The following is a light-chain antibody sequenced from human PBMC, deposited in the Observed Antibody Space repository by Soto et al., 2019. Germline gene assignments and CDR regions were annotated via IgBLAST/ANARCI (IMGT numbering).Light chain of an antibody. CDR2: KNN. CDR3: ATWDVSLSAWV. CDR1: SSNIGRNF. Sequence: QSVLPQPPSASGTPGQRVTISCSGSSSNIGRNFVYWYQQLPGTAPKLLIYKNNQRPSGVPDRFSGSKSGPSASLAISGLRSEDEADYYCATWDVSLSAWVFGGGTKLTVL. J-gene: IGLJ3*02. V-gene: IGLV1-47*01.